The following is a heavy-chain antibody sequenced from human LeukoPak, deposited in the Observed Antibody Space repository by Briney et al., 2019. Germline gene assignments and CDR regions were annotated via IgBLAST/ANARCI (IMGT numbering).Heavy chain of an antibody. CDR1: GFTFGDYA. CDR2: IRSKAYGGTT. V-gene: IGHV3-49*04. J-gene: IGHJ4*02. D-gene: IGHD3-10*01. CDR3: TTVLLWFGELYY. Sequence: GGSLRLSCTASGFTFGDYAMSWVRQAPGKGLEWVGFIRSKAYGGTTEYAASVKGRFTISRDDSKSIAYLQMNSLKTEDTAVYYCTTVLLWFGELYYWGKGTLVTVSS.